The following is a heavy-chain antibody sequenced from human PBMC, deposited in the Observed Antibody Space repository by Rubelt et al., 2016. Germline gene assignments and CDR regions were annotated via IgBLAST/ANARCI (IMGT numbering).Heavy chain of an antibody. CDR3: ARDLPAYCGGDCYPRQTPDY. CDR1: GFTFSNAW. V-gene: IGHV3-21*01. Sequence: EVQLVESGGGLVKPGGSLRLSCAASGFTFSNAWMNWVRQAPGKGLEWVSSISSSSSYIYYADSVKGRFTIARDNAKNSRYLQMNSLRAEETAVYYCARDLPAYCGGDCYPRQTPDYWGQGTLVTVSS. CDR2: ISSSSSYI. J-gene: IGHJ4*02. D-gene: IGHD2-21*02.